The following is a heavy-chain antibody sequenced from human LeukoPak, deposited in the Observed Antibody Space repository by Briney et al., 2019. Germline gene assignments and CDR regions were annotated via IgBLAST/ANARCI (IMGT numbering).Heavy chain of an antibody. Sequence: GESLRISCKGSGYSFTNHWIGWVRQMPGKGLEWMGIIYPGDSDTRYSPSFQGQVTISADKSISTAYLQWSSLKASDTAMYFCARHRSMVRGAFNAFDIWGQGTMVTVSS. D-gene: IGHD3-10*01. CDR3: ARHRSMVRGAFNAFDI. J-gene: IGHJ3*02. V-gene: IGHV5-51*01. CDR1: GYSFTNHW. CDR2: IYPGDSDT.